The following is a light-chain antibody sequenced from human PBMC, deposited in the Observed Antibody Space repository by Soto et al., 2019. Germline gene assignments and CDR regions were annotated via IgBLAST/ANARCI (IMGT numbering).Light chain of an antibody. V-gene: IGKV2-40*01. CDR2: TVS. CDR1: QSLLDSDDGNTY. J-gene: IGKJ4*01. Sequence: DIVMTQTPRSLPVTPGEPASISCRSSQSLLDSDDGNTYLDWYLQRPGQSPHLLIYTVSYRASGVTDRFSGSGSGTDFTLKISRVEADDVGIYYCMQRIEFPITFGGGTRVEIK. CDR3: MQRIEFPIT.